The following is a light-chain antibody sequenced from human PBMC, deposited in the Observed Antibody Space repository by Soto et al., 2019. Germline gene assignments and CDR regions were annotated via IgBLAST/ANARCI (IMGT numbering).Light chain of an antibody. CDR1: SSKIGAGYD. CDR2: GNT. CDR3: QSYDSILTGSV. J-gene: IGLJ1*01. V-gene: IGLV1-40*01. Sequence: QSVLTQPPSVSGAPGPTVTISCTGTSSKIGAGYDVHWYQQVPGTAPKLVLYGNTNRPSGVPDRFSGSKSGSSASLAITGLQAEDEADYYCQSYDSILTGSVFGTGTKLTVL.